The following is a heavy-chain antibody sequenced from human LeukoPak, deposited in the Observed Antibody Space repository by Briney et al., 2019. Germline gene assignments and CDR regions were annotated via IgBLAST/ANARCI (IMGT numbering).Heavy chain of an antibody. CDR2: INPSGGST. D-gene: IGHD6-13*01. CDR3: ASGLAAAGTYFDY. CDR1: EYTFTSYD. V-gene: IGHV1-46*01. J-gene: IGHJ4*02. Sequence: ASVKVSCKASEYTFTSYDINWVRQATGQGLEWMGIINPSGGSTSYAQKFQGRVTMTRDTSTSTVYMELSSLRSEDTAVYYCASGLAAAGTYFDYWGQGTLVTVSS.